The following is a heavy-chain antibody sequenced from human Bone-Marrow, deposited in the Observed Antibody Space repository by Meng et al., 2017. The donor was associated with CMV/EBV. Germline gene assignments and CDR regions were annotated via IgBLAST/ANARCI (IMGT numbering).Heavy chain of an antibody. CDR1: GGTFSSYA. D-gene: IGHD6-19*01. V-gene: IGHV1-69*10. CDR2: IIPILGIA. CDR3: ARDGEQWLVGGRTYYYYGMDV. J-gene: IGHJ6*02. Sequence: LVKVSCKASGGTFSSYAISWVRQAPGQGLEWMGGIIPILGIANYAQKFQGRVTITADKSTSTAYMELSSLRSEDTAVYYCARDGEQWLVGGRTYYYYGMDVWGQGTTVTVSS.